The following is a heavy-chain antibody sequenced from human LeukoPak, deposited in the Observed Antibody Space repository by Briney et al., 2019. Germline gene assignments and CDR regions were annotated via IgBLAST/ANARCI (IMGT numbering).Heavy chain of an antibody. CDR3: VKDSEMAPKWGALDY. Sequence: GSLRLSCSASGFTFSIYGLYWVRQAPGKGLEFVSAINSDGHRTYYADSVKGRFTISRDNSKNTLHLQMSSLRAEDTAVYYCVKDSEMAPKWGALDYWGQGTLVTVSS. V-gene: IGHV3-64D*06. J-gene: IGHJ4*02. CDR1: GFTFSIYG. D-gene: IGHD5-24*01. CDR2: INSDGHRT.